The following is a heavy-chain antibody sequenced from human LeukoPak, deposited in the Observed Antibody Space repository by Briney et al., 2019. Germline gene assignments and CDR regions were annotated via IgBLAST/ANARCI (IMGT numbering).Heavy chain of an antibody. CDR2: ISAYNGNT. D-gene: IGHD1-14*01. V-gene: IGHV1-18*01. CDR1: GYTFTSYG. CDR3: ARDSSEFRSLLFH. Sequence: GASVKVSCKASGYTFTSYGITWVRQAPGQGLEWMGWISAYNGNTNHAQKLQGRVTMTTDTSTSTAYMELRSLRSEDTAVYYCARDSSEFRSLLFHWGQGTLVTVSS. J-gene: IGHJ1*01.